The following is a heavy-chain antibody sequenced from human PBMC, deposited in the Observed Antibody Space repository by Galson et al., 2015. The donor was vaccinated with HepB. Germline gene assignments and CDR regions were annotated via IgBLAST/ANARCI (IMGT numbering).Heavy chain of an antibody. CDR3: ARDKAAVFGVVPPHYYFDY. CDR1: GGTFSSYA. V-gene: IGHV1-69*13. J-gene: IGHJ4*02. CDR2: IIPIFGTA. Sequence: SVKVSCKASGGTFSSYAISWVRQAPGQGLEWMGGIIPIFGTANYAQKFQGRVTITADESTSTAYMELSSLRSEDTAVYYCARDKAAVFGVVPPHYYFDYWGQGTLVTVSS. D-gene: IGHD3-3*01.